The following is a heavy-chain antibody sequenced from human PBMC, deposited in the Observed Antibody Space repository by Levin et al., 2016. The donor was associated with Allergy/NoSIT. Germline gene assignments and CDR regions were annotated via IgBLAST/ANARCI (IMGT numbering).Heavy chain of an antibody. CDR3: ARSLWFEGVYYFHS. Sequence: GGSLRLSCAASGFTFHNFAMTWVRQIPGKGLEWLSYIGGSDATIYYADSVKGRFTISRDNGKKTLYLQMNSLGAEDTSIYYCARSLWFEGVYYFHSWGQGTLVTVSS. CDR2: IGGSDATI. V-gene: IGHV3-48*03. J-gene: IGHJ4*02. CDR1: GFTFHNFA. D-gene: IGHD3-10*01.